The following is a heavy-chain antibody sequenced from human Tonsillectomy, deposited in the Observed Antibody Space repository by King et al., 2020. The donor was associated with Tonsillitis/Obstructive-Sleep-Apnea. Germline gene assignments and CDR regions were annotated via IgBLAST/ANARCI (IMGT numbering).Heavy chain of an antibody. CDR2: IIGSSSTI. J-gene: IGHJ6*02. CDR1: GFTFSSYS. V-gene: IGHV3-21*01. CDR3: ASAYGDTPYYYGMDV. Sequence: VQLVESGGGLVKPGGSLRLSCAASGFTFSSYSMNWVRQAPGKGLEWVSSIIGSSSTIYYADSVKGRFTISRDNAKNSLFLQMNSLRAEDTAVYYCASAYGDTPYYYGMDVWGQGTTVTVS. D-gene: IGHD4-17*01.